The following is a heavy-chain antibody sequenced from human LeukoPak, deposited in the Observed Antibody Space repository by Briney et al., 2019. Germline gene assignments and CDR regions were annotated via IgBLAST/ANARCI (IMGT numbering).Heavy chain of an antibody. J-gene: IGHJ4*02. Sequence: GGPLRHSCAASGFTFSCYPMHWVRQAPGKALEYVSAISSNGGSTYYANSVKVRFTISRDNSKHTLYLQMGSLRAEDMAVYYCARDRAYLLFDYWGQGTLVTVSS. CDR2: ISSNGGST. V-gene: IGHV3-64*01. D-gene: IGHD1-26*01. CDR1: GFTFSCYP. CDR3: ARDRAYLLFDY.